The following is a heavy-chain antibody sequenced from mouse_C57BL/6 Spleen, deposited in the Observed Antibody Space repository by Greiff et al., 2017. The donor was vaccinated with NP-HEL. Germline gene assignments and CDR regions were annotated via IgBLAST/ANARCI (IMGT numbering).Heavy chain of an antibody. V-gene: IGHV1-55*01. CDR3: ARSYYGSRYGAY. D-gene: IGHD1-1*01. CDR1: GYTFTSYW. CDR2: IYPGSGST. J-gene: IGHJ3*01. Sequence: QVQLQQPGAELVKPGASVKMSCKASGYTFTSYWITWVKQRPGQGLEWIGDIYPGSGSTNYNEKFKSKATLTVDTSSSTAYMQLSSLTSEDSAVYVCARSYYGSRYGAYWGQGTLVTVSA.